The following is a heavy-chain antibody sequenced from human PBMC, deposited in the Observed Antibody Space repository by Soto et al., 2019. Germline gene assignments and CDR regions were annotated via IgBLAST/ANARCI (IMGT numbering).Heavy chain of an antibody. Sequence: QVQLVESGGGLVKPGGSLRLSCAASGFTFSDYYMSWIRQAPGKGLEWVSYISSSGSTIYYEDSVKGRFTISRDNAKNSLYLQMNSVRAEDTAVYYCARDIAVAPRYYYYYYMDVWGKGTTVTVSS. CDR1: GFTFSDYY. V-gene: IGHV3-11*01. CDR2: ISSSGSTI. J-gene: IGHJ6*03. CDR3: ARDIAVAPRYYYYYYMDV. D-gene: IGHD6-19*01.